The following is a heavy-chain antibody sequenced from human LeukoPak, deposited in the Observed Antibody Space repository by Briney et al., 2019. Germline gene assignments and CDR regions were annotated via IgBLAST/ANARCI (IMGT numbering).Heavy chain of an antibody. J-gene: IGHJ4*02. Sequence: GASAKVSCKASGYTFTSYYMHWVRQAPGRGLEWMGVINPSSGSTSYAQNFQGRVTMTRDTSSSTVNMELSSLRSVDTGVYYCARGYTYGDYWGQGTLVTVSS. V-gene: IGHV1-46*01. CDR3: ARGYTYGDY. CDR2: INPSSGST. D-gene: IGHD5-18*01. CDR1: GYTFTSYY.